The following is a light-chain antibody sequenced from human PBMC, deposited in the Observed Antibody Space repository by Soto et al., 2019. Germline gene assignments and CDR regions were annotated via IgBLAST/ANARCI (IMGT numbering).Light chain of an antibody. CDR1: QNVNSW. Sequence: DIQMTQSPSTLSVSPGDRATITCRASQNVNSWLAWYQQKPGKAPKLLIYKASSFESGVPSRFSGSGSGTEFTLTISSLQPDDVAAYYCQQYDIYPLTFGQGTRVEIK. CDR2: KAS. J-gene: IGKJ5*01. CDR3: QQYDIYPLT. V-gene: IGKV1-5*03.